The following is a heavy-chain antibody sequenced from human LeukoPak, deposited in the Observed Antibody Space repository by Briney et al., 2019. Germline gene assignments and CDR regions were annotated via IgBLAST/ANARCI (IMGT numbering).Heavy chain of an antibody. V-gene: IGHV1-69*13. D-gene: IGHD3-10*01. Sequence: GASVKVSCKTSGGTFSRYAISWVRQAPGQGLDWMGGIIPIFHAANYAQKFLGRVTITADESTSTAYMELINLRSEDTAVYYCARDGRYYGSGTYYNSKVNWFDPWGHGTLVTVSS. J-gene: IGHJ5*02. CDR1: GGTFSRYA. CDR2: IIPIFHAA. CDR3: ARDGRYYGSGTYYNSKVNWFDP.